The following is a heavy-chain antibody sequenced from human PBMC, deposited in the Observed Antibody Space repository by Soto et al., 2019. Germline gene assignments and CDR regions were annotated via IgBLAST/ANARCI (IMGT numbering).Heavy chain of an antibody. CDR2: IYPGDSDT. CDR3: ARSVRDTSMVNY. CDR1: GYNFASYW. J-gene: IGHJ4*02. D-gene: IGHD5-18*01. V-gene: IGHV5-51*01. Sequence: RGESLKISCKASGYNFASYWIGWVRQMPGGGLEWMGIIYPGDSDTRYSPSFQDQVTISADKSTSTAYLQWSSLQASDTAMYYCARSVRDTSMVNYWGQGTQVTVSS.